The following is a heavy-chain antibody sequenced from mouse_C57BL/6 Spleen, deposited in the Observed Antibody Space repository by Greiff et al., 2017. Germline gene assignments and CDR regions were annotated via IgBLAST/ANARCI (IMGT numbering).Heavy chain of an antibody. CDR3: ARDVVYGNVYRCGY. CDR2: IYPGSGNT. CDR1: GYTFTDYS. D-gene: IGHD2-1*01. V-gene: IGHV1-76*01. J-gene: IGHJ3*01. Sequence: QVQLKESGAELVRPGASVKLSCKASGYTFTDYSINWVKQRPGQGLEWIARIYPGSGNTYYNEKFKGKATLTAEKSSSTAYMQLSSLTSEDSAVYYWARDVVYGNVYRCGYWGQGALVTDSA.